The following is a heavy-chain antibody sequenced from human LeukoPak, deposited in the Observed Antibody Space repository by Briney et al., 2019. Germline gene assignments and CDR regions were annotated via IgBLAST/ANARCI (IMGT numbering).Heavy chain of an antibody. CDR2: IDITGST. CDR3: ARDVIA. J-gene: IGHJ5*02. V-gene: IGHV4-61*09. Sequence: SETLSLTCTVSGASISSGTYYWNWIRQSAGKGLEWIGHIDITGSTNYNPSLKSQVTISVDTSKNQFSLRLSSVTAADTAVYYCARDVIAWGQGTLVTVSS. CDR1: GASISSGTYY.